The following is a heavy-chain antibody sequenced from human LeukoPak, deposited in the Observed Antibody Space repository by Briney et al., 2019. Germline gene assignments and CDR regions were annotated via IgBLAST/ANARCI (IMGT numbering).Heavy chain of an antibody. V-gene: IGHV3-23*01. CDR1: GFTFSNYG. J-gene: IGHJ4*02. D-gene: IGHD6-19*01. CDR3: AKEGSSGWYSFFDY. Sequence: PGGSLRLSCAASGFTFSNYGMAWFRQAPGKGLEWVSTINIRADETHYADSVKGRFTISRDKSKNTLYLQMTSLRAEDTAVYYCAKEGSSGWYSFFDYWGPGTLVTVSS. CDR2: INIRADET.